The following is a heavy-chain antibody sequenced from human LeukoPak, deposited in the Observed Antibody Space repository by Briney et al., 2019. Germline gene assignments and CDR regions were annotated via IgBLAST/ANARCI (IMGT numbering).Heavy chain of an antibody. D-gene: IGHD6-19*01. CDR3: ARVVYSSDRYWYFDL. J-gene: IGHJ2*01. CDR2: INTNTGNP. V-gene: IGHV7-4-1*02. Sequence: GASVKVSCKASGYTFTSYAMNWVRQAPGQGLEWMGWINTNTGNPTYAQGFTGRFVFSLDTSVSTTYLQINSLKAEDTAVYYCARVVYSSDRYWYFDLWGRGALVTVSS. CDR1: GYTFTSYA.